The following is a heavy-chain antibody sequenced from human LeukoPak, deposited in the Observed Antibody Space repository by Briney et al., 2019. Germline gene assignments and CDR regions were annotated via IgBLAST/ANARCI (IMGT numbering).Heavy chain of an antibody. D-gene: IGHD6-19*01. V-gene: IGHV4-59*01. J-gene: IGHJ4*02. CDR3: ARRAVAGAPFDY. CDR2: IYYSGSS. Sequence: SETLSLTCTVSGGSISSYYWSWIRQPPGKGLEWIGYIYYSGSSNYNPSLKRRVTISVDTSKNKFSLTLSSVTAADTAVYYCARRAVAGAPFDYWGQGTLVTVSS. CDR1: GGSISSYY.